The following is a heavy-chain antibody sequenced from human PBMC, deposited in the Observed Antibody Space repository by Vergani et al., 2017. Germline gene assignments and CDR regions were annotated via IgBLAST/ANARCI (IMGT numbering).Heavy chain of an antibody. Sequence: QVQLVQSGAEVKKPGASVKVSCKASGYTFTSYGISWVRQAPGQGLEWMGWIIPILGIANYAQKFQGRVTITADKSTSTAYMELSSLRSEDTAVYYCARASYYYGSGANYYFDYWGQGTLVTVSS. D-gene: IGHD3-10*01. CDR2: IIPILGIA. V-gene: IGHV1-69*09. CDR1: GYTFTSYG. J-gene: IGHJ4*02. CDR3: ARASYYYGSGANYYFDY.